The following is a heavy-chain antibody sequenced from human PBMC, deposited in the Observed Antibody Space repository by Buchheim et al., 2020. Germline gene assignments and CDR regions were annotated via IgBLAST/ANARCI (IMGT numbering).Heavy chain of an antibody. CDR2: ISYDGSNK. J-gene: IGHJ4*02. CDR1: GFTFSSYA. CDR3: ARDVPTYYYGSGSHY. V-gene: IGHV3-30*01. D-gene: IGHD3-10*01. Sequence: QVQLVESGGGVVQPGRSLRLSCAASGFTFSSYAMHWVRQAPGKGLEWVAVISYDGSNKYYADSVKGRFTISRDNSKNKLYLQMNSLRAEDTAVYYCARDVPTYYYGSGSHYWGQGTL.